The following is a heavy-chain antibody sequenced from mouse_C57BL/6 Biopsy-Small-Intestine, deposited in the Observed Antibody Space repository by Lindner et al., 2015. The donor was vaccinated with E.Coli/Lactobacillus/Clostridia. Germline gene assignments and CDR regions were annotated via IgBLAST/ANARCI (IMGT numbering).Heavy chain of an antibody. CDR3: ARRGKYGSSYGAMDY. CDR2: ITPRTGGT. Sequence: VQLQESGPEMVKPGASVKISCKASGYSFTGYYMNWVKQSPEKSLEWIGEITPRTGGTTYNQKFRAKATLTVAKSSNTAYMELNSLTSEDSAVYYCARRGKYGSSYGAMDYWGQGTSVTVSS. D-gene: IGHD1-1*01. J-gene: IGHJ4*01. V-gene: IGHV1-42*01. CDR1: GYSFTGYY.